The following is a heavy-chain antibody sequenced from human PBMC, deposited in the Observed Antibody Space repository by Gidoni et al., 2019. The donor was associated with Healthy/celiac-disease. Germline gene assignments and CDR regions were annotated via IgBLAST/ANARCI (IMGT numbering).Heavy chain of an antibody. D-gene: IGHD4-17*01. CDR3: AREYDYGDYYFDY. CDR1: GFTFSSYS. J-gene: IGHJ4*02. CDR2: ISSSSSYI. V-gene: IGHV3-21*01. Sequence: EVQLVESGGGLVKPGGSLRLSCAASGFTFSSYSMNWVRQAPGKGLEGVSSISSSSSYIYYADSVKGRFTISRDNAKNSLYLQMNSLRAEDTAVYYCAREYDYGDYYFDYWGQGTLVTVSS.